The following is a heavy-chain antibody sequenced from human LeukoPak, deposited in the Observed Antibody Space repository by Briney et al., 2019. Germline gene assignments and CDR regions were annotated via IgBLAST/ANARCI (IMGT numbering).Heavy chain of an antibody. CDR3: ARDIPSYYYDSSGYYYFDY. J-gene: IGHJ4*02. D-gene: IGHD3-22*01. CDR2: IKQDGSEK. CDR1: GFTFSSYW. V-gene: IGHV3-7*01. Sequence: PGGSLRLSCAASGFTFSSYWMSWVRQAPGKGLEWVANIKQDGSEKYYVDSVKGRFTISRDNAKNSLYLQMNSLRAEDTAVYYCARDIPSYYYDSSGYYYFDYWGQGTLVTVSS.